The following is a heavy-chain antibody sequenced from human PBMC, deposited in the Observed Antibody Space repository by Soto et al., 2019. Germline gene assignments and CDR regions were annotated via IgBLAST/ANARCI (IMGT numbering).Heavy chain of an antibody. CDR1: GGSISSYY. V-gene: IGHV4-59*08. CDR3: ARRSFRAGRFGELLAWSWFDP. CDR2: IYYSGST. Sequence: SETLSLTCTVSGGSISSYYWSWIRQPPGKGLEWIGYIYYSGSTNYNPSLKSRVTISVDTSKNQFSLKLSSVTAADTAVYYCARRSFRAGRFGELLAWSWFDPWGQGTLVTVSS. D-gene: IGHD3-10*01. J-gene: IGHJ5*02.